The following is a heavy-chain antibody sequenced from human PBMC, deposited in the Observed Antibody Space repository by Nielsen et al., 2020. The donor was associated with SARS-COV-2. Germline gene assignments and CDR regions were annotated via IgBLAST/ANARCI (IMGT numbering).Heavy chain of an antibody. D-gene: IGHD3-3*01. CDR1: GITFTSYA. CDR2: ISGSGGRT. J-gene: IGHJ6*02. V-gene: IGHV3-23*01. Sequence: GGSMRLSCGASGITFTSYAMSWVRQAPGKGLEWVAAISGSGGRTYYADSVKGRCTISRDNSKNTLYLQMNSLRAEDTAIYYCAKDPDKFLEWSLSPVSHGMDVWRQVTTVTVFS. CDR3: AKDPDKFLEWSLSPVSHGMDV.